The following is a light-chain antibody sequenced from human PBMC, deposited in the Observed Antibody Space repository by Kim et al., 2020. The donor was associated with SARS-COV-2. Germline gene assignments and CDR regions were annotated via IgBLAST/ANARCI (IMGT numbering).Light chain of an antibody. Sequence: SVSTGERPPLPCRASQSVSPNLAWYQQNPGQAPRLVIYGASTRATGIPAGFGGSGSGTEFTLTISSLQSEDFAVYYCQQYNNWPYTFGQGTKLEI. CDR2: GAS. CDR3: QQYNNWPYT. J-gene: IGKJ2*01. V-gene: IGKV3-15*01. CDR1: QSVSPN.